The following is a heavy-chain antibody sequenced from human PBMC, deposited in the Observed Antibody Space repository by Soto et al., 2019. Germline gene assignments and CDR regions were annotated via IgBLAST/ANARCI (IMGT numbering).Heavy chain of an antibody. CDR2: IYWDDDK. CDR3: AHAVNYSTGRFQTSFDF. J-gene: IGHJ5*01. V-gene: IGHV2-5*02. D-gene: IGHD5-18*01. Sequence: SGPTLVNPTQTLTLTCTVSGFSLSTYGVAVGWIRQPPGKALEWVAVIYWDDDKRYSPSLKSRLTLTKDTSKNQVVLTLTNMEPVDTSTYYCAHAVNYSTGRFQTSFDFWGQGTLVTVSS. CDR1: GFSLSTYGVA.